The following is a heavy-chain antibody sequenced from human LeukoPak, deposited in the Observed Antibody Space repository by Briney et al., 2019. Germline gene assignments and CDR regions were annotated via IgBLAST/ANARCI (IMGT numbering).Heavy chain of an antibody. Sequence: ASVKVSCKASGYTFTSYAMHWVRQAPGQRLEWMGWINAGNGNTKYSQKFQGRVTITRDTSASTAYMELSSLRSEDTSVYYCARGDSSGYLDAFDIWGQGTMVTVSS. CDR1: GYTFTSYA. J-gene: IGHJ3*02. D-gene: IGHD3-22*01. V-gene: IGHV1-3*01. CDR2: INAGNGNT. CDR3: ARGDSSGYLDAFDI.